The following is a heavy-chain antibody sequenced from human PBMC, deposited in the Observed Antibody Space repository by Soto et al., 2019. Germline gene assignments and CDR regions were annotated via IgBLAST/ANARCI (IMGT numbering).Heavy chain of an antibody. CDR1: GYYFSDYW. Sequence: EVQLVQSGAEVKKPGESLKISCQGSGYYFSDYWIGWVRQMPGRGLEWMGIIHPRDSDTKYSPSFQGHVTFSVDPSIRTAFLYWNSLKASDTAIYYCARQYYNFWSGSYSGSSYFDFWCRGTLVTVSS. V-gene: IGHV5-51*01. D-gene: IGHD3-3*01. CDR3: ARQYYNFWSGSYSGSSYFDF. CDR2: IHPRDSDT. J-gene: IGHJ2*01.